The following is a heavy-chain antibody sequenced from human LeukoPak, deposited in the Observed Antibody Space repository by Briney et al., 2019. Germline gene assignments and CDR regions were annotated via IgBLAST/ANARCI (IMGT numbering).Heavy chain of an antibody. CDR1: GGSISSSSYY. V-gene: IGHV4-39*01. CDR2: IYYSGST. J-gene: IGHJ4*02. CDR3: ARHGREYSGSYYGPTRYFDY. Sequence: SETLSLTCTVSGGSISSSSYYWGWIRQPPGKGLEWIGSIYYSGSTYYNPSLKSRVTISVDTSKNQFSLKLSSVTAADTAVYYCARHGREYSGSYYGPTRYFDYWGQGTLVTVSS. D-gene: IGHD1-26*01.